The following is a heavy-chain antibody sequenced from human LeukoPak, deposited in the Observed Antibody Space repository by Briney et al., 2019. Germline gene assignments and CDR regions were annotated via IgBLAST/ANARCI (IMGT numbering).Heavy chain of an antibody. Sequence: PLGTLRLSSAASLVTLTGYWMSSVPEAPGTRLGWGANIKLDGIVKYYTDTVKGRVTTSREKTKKTLCMEINRVRAEDTAVYYCAKDIGRYYDYWGQGILVTVSS. V-gene: IGHV3-7*03. D-gene: IGHD3-10*01. CDR3: AKDIGRYYDY. CDR1: LVTLTGYW. J-gene: IGHJ4*02. CDR2: IKLDGIVK.